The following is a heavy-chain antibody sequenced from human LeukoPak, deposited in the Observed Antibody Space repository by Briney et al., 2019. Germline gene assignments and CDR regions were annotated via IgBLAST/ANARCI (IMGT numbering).Heavy chain of an antibody. CDR2: IYYSGST. CDR3: TRRGAVAGKNEYFQD. Sequence: PSETLSLTCTVSGGSISSYYWSWIRQPPGKGLEWIGSIYYSGSTYYNPSLKSRVTISADTSKNQFSLKLSSVTAADTAVYYCTRRGAVAGKNEYFQDWGQGTLVTVSS. V-gene: IGHV4-59*05. J-gene: IGHJ1*01. CDR1: GGSISSYY. D-gene: IGHD6-19*01.